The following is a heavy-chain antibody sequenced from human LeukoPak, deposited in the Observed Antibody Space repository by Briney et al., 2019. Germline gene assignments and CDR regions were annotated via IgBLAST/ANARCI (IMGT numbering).Heavy chain of an antibody. V-gene: IGHV3-13*01. CDR3: ARERGSGYDRAFDI. Sequence: SAIGTAGDTYYPGSVKGRFTISRENAKNSLYLQMNSLRAEDTAVYYCARERGSGYDRAFDIWGQGTMVTVSS. J-gene: IGHJ3*02. D-gene: IGHD5-12*01. CDR2: IGTAGDT.